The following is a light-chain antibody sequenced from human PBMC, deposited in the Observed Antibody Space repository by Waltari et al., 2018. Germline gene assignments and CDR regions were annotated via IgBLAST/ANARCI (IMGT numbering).Light chain of an antibody. J-gene: IGLJ2*01. CDR3: SAYTRRVV. V-gene: IGLV2-14*03. Sequence: VSWYQQHPATLPKLLIFSVISRPSGVSTRFSGSKSGNSASLTISGLQAEDESYYYCSAYTRRVVFGGGTQLTVL. CDR2: SVI.